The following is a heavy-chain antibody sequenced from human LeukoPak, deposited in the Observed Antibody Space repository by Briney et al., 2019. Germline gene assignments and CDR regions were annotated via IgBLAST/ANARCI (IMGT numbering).Heavy chain of an antibody. V-gene: IGHV3-23*01. CDR3: ARGWEQQGVGAFHV. J-gene: IGHJ3*01. CDR1: GFTFSSYA. CDR2: ISGSGVST. Sequence: GGSLRLSCAASGFTFSSYAMSWVRQAPGKGLEWVSAISGSGVSTYYADSVKGRFTISRDNSKNTLYLQMNSLGAEDTAVYYCARGWEQQGVGAFHVWGQGQWSPSLQ. D-gene: IGHD1/OR15-1a*01.